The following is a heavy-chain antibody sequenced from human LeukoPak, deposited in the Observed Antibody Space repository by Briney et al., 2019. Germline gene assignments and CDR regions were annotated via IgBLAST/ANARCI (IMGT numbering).Heavy chain of an antibody. CDR3: ACLRGPSDY. CDR1: GFTFSIHW. J-gene: IGHJ4*02. Sequence: GGSLRLSCAASGFTFSIHWMNWVRQAPGKGLECVANINQDGSDKYYVDSVKGRFTISRDNTKNSLYLQMDSLTADDTAVYFCACLRGPSDYWGQGTLVTVSS. CDR2: INQDGSDK. V-gene: IGHV3-7*01. D-gene: IGHD4-17*01.